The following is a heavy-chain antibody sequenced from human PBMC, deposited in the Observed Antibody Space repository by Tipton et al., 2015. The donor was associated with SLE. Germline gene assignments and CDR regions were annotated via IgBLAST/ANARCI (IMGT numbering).Heavy chain of an antibody. Sequence: TLSLTCAVYGGSFSGYYWSWIRQPPGKGLEWIGEINHSGSTNYNPSRKSRLTILVDTSKNQFSLKLSSVTAADTAVYYCARGKGRNWGWGWFDPWGQGILVTVSS. CDR1: GGSFSGYY. CDR3: ARGKGRNWGWGWFDP. V-gene: IGHV4-34*01. CDR2: INHSGST. D-gene: IGHD7-27*01. J-gene: IGHJ5*02.